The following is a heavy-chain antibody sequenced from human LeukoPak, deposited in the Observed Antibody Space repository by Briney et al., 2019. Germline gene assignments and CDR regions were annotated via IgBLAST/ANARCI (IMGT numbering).Heavy chain of an antibody. CDR3: ARVAIYMAVAPRDYYYYMDV. CDR1: GYSISSAYY. CDR2: IYQSGST. V-gene: IGHV4-38-2*01. Sequence: KPSETLSLTCAVSGYSISSAYYWGWLWQPPGKGLEWIGSIYQSGSTYYNPSLQSRVTISVDTSKNQFSLKLSSVTAADTAVYYCARVAIYMAVAPRDYYYYMDVWGKGTTVTVSS. J-gene: IGHJ6*03. D-gene: IGHD6-19*01.